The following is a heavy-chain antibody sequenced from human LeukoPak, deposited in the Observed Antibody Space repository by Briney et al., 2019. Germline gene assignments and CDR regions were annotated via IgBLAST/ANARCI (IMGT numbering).Heavy chain of an antibody. J-gene: IGHJ3*02. CDR3: AKDRRRGFGELLGAFDI. V-gene: IGHV3-23*01. Sequence: GGSLRLSCAASGFTFSSYAMSWVRQAPGEGLEWVSAISGSGGSTYYADSVKGRFTISRDNSKNTLYLQMNSLRAEDTAVYYCAKDRRRGFGELLGAFDIWGQGTMVTVSS. CDR2: ISGSGGST. CDR1: GFTFSSYA. D-gene: IGHD3-10*01.